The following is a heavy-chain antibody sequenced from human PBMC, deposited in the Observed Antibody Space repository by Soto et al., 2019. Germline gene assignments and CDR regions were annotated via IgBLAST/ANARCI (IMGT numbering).Heavy chain of an antibody. CDR1: GFTFSSYS. D-gene: IGHD6-13*01. V-gene: IGHV3-48*01. Sequence: EVQLVESGGGLVQPGGSLRLSCVASGFTFSSYSMNWVRQAPGKGPERLGYISKDDVPAYYADSVKGRFTVTRDNAKYSLYQKMNGLSAENTAMYYCASGESRSRSHGFDYWGQGNLVTVSS. J-gene: IGHJ4*02. CDR3: ASGESRSRSHGFDY. CDR2: ISKDDVPA.